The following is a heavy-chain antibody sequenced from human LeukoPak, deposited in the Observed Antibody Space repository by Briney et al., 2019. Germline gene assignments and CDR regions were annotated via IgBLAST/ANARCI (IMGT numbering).Heavy chain of an antibody. D-gene: IGHD5-18*01. CDR3: TTGTWIQLWLADY. V-gene: IGHV3-15*01. CDR2: IKTKTDGGTT. J-gene: IGHJ4*02. CDR1: GFTFSNAC. Sequence: GGSLRLSCAASGFTFSNACMSWVRQAPGKGLEWVGHIKTKTDGGTTDYAAPVKGRFTISRDDSKNTLYLQMNSLKTEDTALYYCTTGTWIQLWLADYWGQGTLVTDSS.